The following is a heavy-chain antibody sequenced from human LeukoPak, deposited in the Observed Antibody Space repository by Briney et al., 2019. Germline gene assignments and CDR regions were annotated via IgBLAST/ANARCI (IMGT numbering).Heavy chain of an antibody. Sequence: PGRSLRLSCAASGFTFSSYGMHWVRQAPGKGLEWVAVIWYDGSNKYYADSVKGRFTISRDNSKNMLYLQMNSLRAEDTAVYYCARGRLRGSTSDYFDYWGQGTLVTVSS. D-gene: IGHD2-2*01. J-gene: IGHJ4*02. CDR3: ARGRLRGSTSDYFDY. V-gene: IGHV3-33*01. CDR2: IWYDGSNK. CDR1: GFTFSSYG.